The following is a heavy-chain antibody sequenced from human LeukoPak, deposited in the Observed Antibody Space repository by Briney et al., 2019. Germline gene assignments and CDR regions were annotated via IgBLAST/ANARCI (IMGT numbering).Heavy chain of an antibody. V-gene: IGHV4-39*01. CDR1: GGSINSSSYY. Sequence: SETLSLTCTVSGGSINSSSYYWGWVRQPPGKGLEWIGSIFYSGNTYDNPSLKSRVTISVDTSKNQFSLKLNSVTAADTAVYYCARHRSKWLQSSFDYWGQGTVVTVSS. D-gene: IGHD5-24*01. CDR2: IFYSGNT. CDR3: ARHRSKWLQSSFDY. J-gene: IGHJ4*02.